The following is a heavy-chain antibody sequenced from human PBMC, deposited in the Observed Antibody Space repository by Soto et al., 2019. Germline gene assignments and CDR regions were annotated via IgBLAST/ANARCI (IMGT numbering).Heavy chain of an antibody. CDR2: IYYSGST. J-gene: IGHJ6*02. CDR3: ARANDTAMVYYYGMDV. CDR1: GGSISSYY. D-gene: IGHD5-18*01. V-gene: IGHV4-59*01. Sequence: QVQLQESGPGLVKPSETLSLTCTVSGGSISSYYWSWIRQPPGKGLEWIGHIYYSGSTNYNPSLKSRVSLSGDTSKTQCSLKLSSVTSADTAVYYCARANDTAMVYYYGMDVWGQGTTVTVSS.